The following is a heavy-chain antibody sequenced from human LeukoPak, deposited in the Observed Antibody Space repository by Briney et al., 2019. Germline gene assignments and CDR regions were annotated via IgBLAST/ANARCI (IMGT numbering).Heavy chain of an antibody. V-gene: IGHV1-69*06. D-gene: IGHD6-19*01. CDR3: ASSGWGGLWAVANDYYYYGMDV. CDR1: GGTFSSYA. CDR2: IIPIFGTA. Sequence: LVKVSCKASGGTFSSYAISWVRQAPRQGLEWMGGIIPIFGTANYAQKFQGRVTITADKSTSPAYMELSSLRSEDTAVYYCASSGWGGLWAVANDYYYYGMDVWGKGTTVTVSS. J-gene: IGHJ6*04.